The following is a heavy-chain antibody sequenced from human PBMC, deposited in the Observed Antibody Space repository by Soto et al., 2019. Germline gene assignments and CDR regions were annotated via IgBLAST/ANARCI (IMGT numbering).Heavy chain of an antibody. V-gene: IGHV4-34*01. CDR1: GGSFSGNY. CDR3: ARGGYDLWSGWFEP. J-gene: IGHJ5*02. D-gene: IGHD3-3*01. CDR2: INRSGST. Sequence: PSETLSLTCAVYGGSFSGNYWSWIRQSPGKGLEWIGEINRSGSTNFNPSLKSRVTLSADTSKNEFYRNLTCMTAADTAVYYCARGGYDLWSGWFEPWGPGTLVNV.